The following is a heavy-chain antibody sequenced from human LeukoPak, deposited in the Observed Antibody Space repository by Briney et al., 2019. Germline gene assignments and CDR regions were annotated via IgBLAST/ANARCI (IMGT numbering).Heavy chain of an antibody. V-gene: IGHV3-20*01. D-gene: IGHD3-16*01. CDR3: ATGRGRRALAQGGY. J-gene: IGHJ4*02. CDR2: IIWNGGGT. CDR1: GFTFDDYD. Sequence: PGGSLSLSCAASGFTFDDYDMSWVRQVPGKGLEWVSGIIWNGGGTGYADSVKGRFTISRDNAKNSLYLQMNSLRAEDTALYHCATGRGRRALAQGGYWGQGILVTVSS.